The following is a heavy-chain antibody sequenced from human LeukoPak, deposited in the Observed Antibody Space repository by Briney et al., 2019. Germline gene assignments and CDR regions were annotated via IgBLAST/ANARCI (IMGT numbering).Heavy chain of an antibody. CDR1: GYTFTGYY. CDR2: INPNSGGT. V-gene: IGHV1-2*02. D-gene: IGHD5-12*01. Sequence: RASVKVSCKASGYTFTGYYMHWVRQAPGQGLEWMGWINPNSGGTNYAQKFQGRVTMTRDTSISTAYMELSRLRSDDTAVYYCASVPPWIDTWSNPWGQATLVTVPS. J-gene: IGHJ5*02. CDR3: ASVPPWIDTWSNP.